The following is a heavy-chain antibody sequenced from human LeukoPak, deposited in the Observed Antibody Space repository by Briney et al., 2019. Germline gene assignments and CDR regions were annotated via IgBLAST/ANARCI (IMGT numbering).Heavy chain of an antibody. J-gene: IGHJ4*02. V-gene: IGHV4-34*01. CDR1: GGSFSGYY. CDR2: INHSGST. Sequence: SETLSLTCAVYGGSFSGYYWSWIRQPPGKGLEWIGEINHSGSTNYNPSLKSRVTISVDTSKNQFSLKLSSVTAADTAVYYCARWGRGVLMVYANFDYWGQGTLVTVSS. CDR3: ARWGRGVLMVYANFDY. D-gene: IGHD2-8*01.